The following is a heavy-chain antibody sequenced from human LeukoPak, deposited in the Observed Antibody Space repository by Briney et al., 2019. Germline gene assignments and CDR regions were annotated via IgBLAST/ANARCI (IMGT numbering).Heavy chain of an antibody. CDR1: GYTFGNYW. V-gene: IGHV5-51*01. CDR3: ARLPRETIWESWFAP. D-gene: IGHD3-3*01. Sequence: GESLKISCQASGYTFGNYWIGWVRQMPGKGQEWMGIIYPSDSDTKYSRSFQGQVTLSVDKSINTAYLQWNSLEASDTAMYFCARLPRETIWESWFAPWGQGTQVTVSS. CDR2: IYPSDSDT. J-gene: IGHJ5*02.